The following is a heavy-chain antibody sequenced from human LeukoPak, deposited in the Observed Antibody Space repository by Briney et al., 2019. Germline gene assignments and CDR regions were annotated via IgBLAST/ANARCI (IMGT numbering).Heavy chain of an antibody. Sequence: ASVKVSCKASGYTFTSYGISWVRQAPGQGLEWMGWISAYNGNTNYAQKLQGRVTMTTDTSTSTAYMELRSLRSDDTAVYYCERDNDYYGSGSYYNERRFFDYWGQGTLVTVSS. V-gene: IGHV1-18*01. CDR1: GYTFTSYG. J-gene: IGHJ4*02. CDR3: ERDNDYYGSGSYYNERRFFDY. D-gene: IGHD3-10*01. CDR2: ISAYNGNT.